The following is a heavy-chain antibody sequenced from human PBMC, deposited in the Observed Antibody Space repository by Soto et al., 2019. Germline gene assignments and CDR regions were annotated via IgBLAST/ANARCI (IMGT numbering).Heavy chain of an antibody. CDR3: ARNLKDYYGSGGDYYDY. Sequence: VGSLRLSCAASGFTFSDYYMSWIRQAPGKGLEWISYISSTSAHTPYADSVKGRFTISRDNAKNSLYLQMNSLRAEDTAVYYCARNLKDYYGSGGDYYDYWGQGTLVTVSS. D-gene: IGHD3-10*01. J-gene: IGHJ4*02. CDR1: GFTFSDYY. CDR2: ISSTSAHT. V-gene: IGHV3-11*03.